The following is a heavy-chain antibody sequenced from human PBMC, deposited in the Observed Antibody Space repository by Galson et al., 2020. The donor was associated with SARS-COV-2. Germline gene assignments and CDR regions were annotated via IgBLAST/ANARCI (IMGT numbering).Heavy chain of an antibody. CDR1: GFPFSSYD. D-gene: IGHD3-9*01. CDR3: ARVDLLTGRTLDL. Sequence: GGSLRLSCAASGFPFSSYDMNWVRQAPGEGLEWISYISSSGSNTDYADSVKGRFTISRDNTKNSLFLEMNSLRAEDAAVFYCARVDLLTGRTLDLWGEGTLVTVSS. CDR2: ISSSGSNT. J-gene: IGHJ5*02. V-gene: IGHV3-48*03.